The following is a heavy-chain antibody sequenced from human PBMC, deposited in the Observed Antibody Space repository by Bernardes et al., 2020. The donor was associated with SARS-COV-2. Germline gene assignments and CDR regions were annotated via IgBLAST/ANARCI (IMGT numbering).Heavy chain of an antibody. CDR1: GYTFSRYD. Sequence: ASVKVSCKTSGYTFSRYDISWVRQAPGQGLEWMGWISTNNGNTKYAQKVQGRVTMTTDTSTSTAYMELRSLRSDDTAVYYYGMDVWGQGTPVTVSS. J-gene: IGHJ6*02. CDR3: GMDV. CDR2: ISTNNGNT. V-gene: IGHV1-18*01.